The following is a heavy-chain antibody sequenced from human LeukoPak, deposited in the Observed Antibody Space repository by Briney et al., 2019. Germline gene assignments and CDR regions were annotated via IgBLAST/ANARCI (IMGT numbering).Heavy chain of an antibody. Sequence: ASVKVSCKASGYTFPSYGISWVRQAPGQGLEGMGWISAYNGNPNYAQKLQGRVTMTTDPSPSTAYMELRSLRSDDQAVYYFPRIGLHNGSCYGIDWGYYYYGMDVWGQGTTVTVSS. CDR3: PRIGLHNGSCYGIDWGYYYYGMDV. V-gene: IGHV1-18*01. J-gene: IGHJ6*02. CDR2: ISAYNGNP. CDR1: GYTFPSYG. D-gene: IGHD1-26*01.